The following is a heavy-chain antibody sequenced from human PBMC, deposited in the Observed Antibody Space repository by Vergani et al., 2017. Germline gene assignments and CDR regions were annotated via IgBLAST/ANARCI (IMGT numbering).Heavy chain of an antibody. Sequence: QVQLEESGPGLVKPSETLSLTCTVSGGSFNTYYWSWIRQPPGKGLEWIGYIYYSGSTNYNPSLKSRVTISVDTSKNQFSLQLSSVTAADTAVYYCARDPLYSNTWPFLLLEMDVWGQGTTVTVSS. CDR3: ARDPLYSNTWPFLLLEMDV. J-gene: IGHJ6*02. CDR1: GGSFNTYY. D-gene: IGHD6-13*01. CDR2: IYYSGST. V-gene: IGHV4-59*12.